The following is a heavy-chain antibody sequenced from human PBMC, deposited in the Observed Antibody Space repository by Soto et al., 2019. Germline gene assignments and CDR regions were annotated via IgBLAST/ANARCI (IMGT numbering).Heavy chain of an antibody. CDR3: ARQTHGDYGDYEFAFDI. CDR2: IYPGDSDT. D-gene: IGHD4-17*01. J-gene: IGHJ3*02. V-gene: IGHV5-51*01. CDR1: GYSFTSYW. Sequence: GESLKISCKGSGYSFTSYWIGWVRQMPGKGLEWMGIIYPGDSDTRYSPSFQGQATISVDKSISTAYLQWSSLKASDTAMYYCARQTHGDYGDYEFAFDIWGQGTMVTVSS.